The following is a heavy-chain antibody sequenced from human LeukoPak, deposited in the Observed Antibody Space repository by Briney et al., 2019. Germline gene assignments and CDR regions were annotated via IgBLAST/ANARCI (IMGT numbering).Heavy chain of an antibody. Sequence: PGGSLRLSCAASGFTFDDYGMSWVRQAPGKGLVWVSRINSDGSSTTYADSVKGRFTISRDNAKNTLYLQMNSLRVEDTAVYYCVRSIYYFDFWGQGTLVTVSS. V-gene: IGHV3-74*01. CDR1: GFTFDDYG. D-gene: IGHD3-10*01. CDR2: INSDGSST. J-gene: IGHJ4*02. CDR3: VRSIYYFDF.